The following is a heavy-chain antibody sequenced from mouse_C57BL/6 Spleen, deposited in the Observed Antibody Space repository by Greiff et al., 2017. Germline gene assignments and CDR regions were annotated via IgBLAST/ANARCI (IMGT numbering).Heavy chain of an antibody. V-gene: IGHV1-26*01. Sequence: EVQLQQSGPELVKPGASVEISCKASGYTFTDYYMNWVKQSHGKSLEWIGDINPNNGGTSYNQKFKGKATLTVDKSSSTAYMELRSLTSEDSAVYYCARSFYGNPWFAYWGQGTLVTVSA. J-gene: IGHJ3*01. CDR3: ARSFYGNPWFAY. D-gene: IGHD2-1*01. CDR2: INPNNGGT. CDR1: GYTFTDYY.